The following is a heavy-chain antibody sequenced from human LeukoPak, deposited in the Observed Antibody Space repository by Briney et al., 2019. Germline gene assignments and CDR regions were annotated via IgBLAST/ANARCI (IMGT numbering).Heavy chain of an antibody. J-gene: IGHJ4*02. Sequence: GGSLRLSCAGSGFMFDHYAMNWVRQAPGRGLEWVSVITGIGGGTYYAESVEGRFTVSRDNSKNTVYLQMNNLRADDTAVYYCAKDGGSTLPYYFDWWGQGTLVTVAS. CDR3: AKDGGSTLPYYFDW. D-gene: IGHD2-2*01. CDR2: ITGIGGGT. CDR1: GFMFDHYA. V-gene: IGHV3-23*01.